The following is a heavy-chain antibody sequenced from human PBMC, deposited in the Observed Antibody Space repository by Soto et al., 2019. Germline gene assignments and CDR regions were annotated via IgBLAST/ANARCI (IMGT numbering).Heavy chain of an antibody. D-gene: IGHD2-15*01. V-gene: IGHV3-33*01. CDR1: GFTFSSYG. Sequence: PGGSLRLSCAASGFTFSSYGMHWVRQAPGKGLEWVAVIWYDGSNKYYADSVKGRFTISRENAKNTLYLQMNSLRAGDTAVYYCARGPLHGSPFYYYNMDVWGKGTTVTASS. CDR3: ARGPLHGSPFYYYNMDV. CDR2: IWYDGSNK. J-gene: IGHJ6*03.